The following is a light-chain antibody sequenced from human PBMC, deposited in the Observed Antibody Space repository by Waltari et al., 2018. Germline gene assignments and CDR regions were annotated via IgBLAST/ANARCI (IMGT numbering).Light chain of an antibody. CDR1: VYAGRNTY. Sequence: VYAGRNTYVDWFQQRPGQCLRRLIEKVSKRDSGVPDRFSGSGSGTDFTLKISRVEAEDVGVYYCMQGTHWPPGYTFGQGTKLEVK. J-gene: IGKJ2*01. CDR3: MQGTHWPPGYT. V-gene: IGKV2-30*01. CDR2: KVS.